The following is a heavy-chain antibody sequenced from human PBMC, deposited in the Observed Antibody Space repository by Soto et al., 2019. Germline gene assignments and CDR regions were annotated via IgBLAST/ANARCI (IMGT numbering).Heavy chain of an antibody. CDR3: ARDRAHYYGSGSYDPAYYGMDV. CDR1: GGSISSYY. D-gene: IGHD3-10*01. Sequence: SETLSLTCTVSGGSISSYYWSWIRQPPGKGLEWIGYIYYSGSTNYNPSLKSRVTISVDTSKNQFSLKLSSVTAADTAVYYCARDRAHYYGSGSYDPAYYGMDVWGQGTTVTVSS. CDR2: IYYSGST. V-gene: IGHV4-59*01. J-gene: IGHJ6*02.